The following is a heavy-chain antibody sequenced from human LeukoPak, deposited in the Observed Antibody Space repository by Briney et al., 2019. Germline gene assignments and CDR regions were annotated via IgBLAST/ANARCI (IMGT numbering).Heavy chain of an antibody. CDR1: GFTFSSYW. CDR2: IKQDGSEK. V-gene: IGHV3-7*01. CDR3: ARTPPAVRGVNFDY. Sequence: PGGSLRLSCAASGFTFSSYWMSWVRQAPGKGLEWVANIKQDGSEKHYVDSVKGRFTISRDNAKNSLYLQMNSLRAEDTAVYYCARTPPAVRGVNFDYWGQGTLVTVSS. D-gene: IGHD3-10*01. J-gene: IGHJ4*02.